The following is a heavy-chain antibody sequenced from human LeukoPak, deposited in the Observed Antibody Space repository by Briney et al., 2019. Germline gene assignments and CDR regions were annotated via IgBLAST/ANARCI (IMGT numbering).Heavy chain of an antibody. Sequence: PGGSLRLSCAASGFTFSSYAMSWVRQAPGKGLEWVSAISGSGGSTYYADSVKGRFTISRDNSKNTLYLQMNSLRAEDTAVYYCAKDSTILLEWLSLHPFDYWGQGTLVTVSS. CDR3: AKDSTILLEWLSLHPFDY. CDR1: GFTFSSYA. D-gene: IGHD3-3*01. V-gene: IGHV3-23*01. CDR2: ISGSGGST. J-gene: IGHJ4*02.